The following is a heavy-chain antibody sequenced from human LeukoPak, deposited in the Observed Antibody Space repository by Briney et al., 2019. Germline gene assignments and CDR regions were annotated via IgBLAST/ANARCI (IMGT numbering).Heavy chain of an antibody. CDR3: AKDRPPTVNGCLDY. J-gene: IGHJ4*02. Sequence: GGSLRLSCAASGFTFSRFGMHWVRQAPGKGLEWVAVISYDGSNKYYADSVKGRFTISRDKSKNTLYLQMNSLRAEDTGVYYCAKDRPPTVNGCLDYWGQGTLVTVSS. CDR2: ISYDGSNK. V-gene: IGHV3-30*18. CDR1: GFTFSRFG. D-gene: IGHD4-11*01.